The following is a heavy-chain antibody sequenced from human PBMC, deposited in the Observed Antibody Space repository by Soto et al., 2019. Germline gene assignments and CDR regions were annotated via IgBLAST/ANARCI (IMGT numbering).Heavy chain of an antibody. CDR1: GFTFSSFA. Sequence: EVQLLESGGGLVQSGGSLRLSCAASGFTFSSFAMNWVRQAPGKGLEWVSTISVSGDTTTYADSVKGRFTISRDNSMDTLYLQMNSLRAGDTALYFCAKDGVGWVTTVSYFDSWGQGTRVTVSS. D-gene: IGHD4-4*01. CDR2: ISVSGDTT. V-gene: IGHV3-23*01. CDR3: AKDGVGWVTTVSYFDS. J-gene: IGHJ4*02.